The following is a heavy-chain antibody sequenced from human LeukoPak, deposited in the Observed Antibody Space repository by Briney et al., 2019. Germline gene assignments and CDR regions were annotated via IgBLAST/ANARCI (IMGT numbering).Heavy chain of an antibody. CDR2: IIPILGIA. J-gene: IGHJ4*02. Sequence: SVKVSCKASGGTLSSYAISWVRQAPGQGLEWMGRIIPILGIANYAQKFQGRVTITADKSTSTAYMELSSLRSEDTAVYYCARFIAAAGTISDDYWGQGTLVTVSS. D-gene: IGHD6-13*01. CDR3: ARFIAAAGTISDDY. V-gene: IGHV1-69*04. CDR1: GGTLSSYA.